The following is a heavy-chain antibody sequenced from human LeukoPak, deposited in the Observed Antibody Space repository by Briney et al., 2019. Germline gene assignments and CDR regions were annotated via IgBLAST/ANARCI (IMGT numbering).Heavy chain of an antibody. CDR1: GGSISSGDYS. D-gene: IGHD3-9*01. Sequence: PSETLSLTCAVSGGSISSGDYSWSWIRQPPGKGLEWIGYIYHSGSTYYNPSLKSRVTISVDRSKNQFSLKLSSVTAADTAVYYCASYVLRYFDWLRRDAFDIWGQGTIVTVSS. CDR2: IYHSGST. J-gene: IGHJ3*02. CDR3: ASYVLRYFDWLRRDAFDI. V-gene: IGHV4-30-2*01.